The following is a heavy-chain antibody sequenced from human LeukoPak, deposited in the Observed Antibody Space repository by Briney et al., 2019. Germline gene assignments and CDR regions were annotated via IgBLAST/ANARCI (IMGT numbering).Heavy chain of an antibody. J-gene: IGHJ4*02. CDR3: ATTIW. CDR1: AYTFTDYY. CDR2: LDPDDNEI. V-gene: IGHV1-69-2*01. D-gene: IGHD2-21*01. Sequence: GGTVKISCKAFAYTFTDYYIYWVQQAPGKGLEWLGRLDPDDNEIIYSEKVQGRITLTADTSIDTANMELSSLRSEDTAVYYCATTIWWGQGTLVTVSS.